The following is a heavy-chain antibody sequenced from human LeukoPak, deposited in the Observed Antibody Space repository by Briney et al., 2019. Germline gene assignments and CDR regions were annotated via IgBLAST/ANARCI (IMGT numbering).Heavy chain of an antibody. V-gene: IGHV3-64*01. D-gene: IGHD3-10*01. J-gene: IGHJ4*02. CDR1: GFTFSSYA. CDR2: ISSNGGST. CDR3: AREDGSGSYPDY. Sequence: GGSLRLSCAASGFTFSSYAMDWVRQAPGKGLEYVSAISSNGGSTYYANSVKGRFTISRDNSKNTLYLQMGSLRAEDMAVYYCAREDGSGSYPDYWGQGTLVTVSS.